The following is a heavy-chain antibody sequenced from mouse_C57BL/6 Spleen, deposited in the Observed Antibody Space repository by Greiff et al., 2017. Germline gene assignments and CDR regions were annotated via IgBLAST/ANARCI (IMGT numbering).Heavy chain of an antibody. D-gene: IGHD2-4*01. CDR1: GYTFSDYN. CDR2: INPNNGGT. Sequence: VQLKQSGPELVKPGASVKMSCKASGYTFSDYNMHWVKQSHGKSLEWIGYINPNNGGTSYNQKFKGKATLTVNKSSSTAYMELRSLTSEDSAVYYCAREGYDFSFAYWGQGTLVTVSA. V-gene: IGHV1-22*01. CDR3: AREGYDFSFAY. J-gene: IGHJ3*01.